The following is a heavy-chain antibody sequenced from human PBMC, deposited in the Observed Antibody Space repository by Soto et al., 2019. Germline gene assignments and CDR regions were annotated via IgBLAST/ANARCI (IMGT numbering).Heavy chain of an antibody. CDR1: GYTFTGYY. V-gene: IGHV1-2*04. J-gene: IGHJ4*02. CDR2: INPNSGGT. Sequence: ASVKVSCKASGYTFTGYYMHWVRQAPGQGLEWMGWINPNSGGTNYAQKFQGWVTMTRDTSISTAYMELSRLRSDDTAVYYCARWIAAARYYFDYWGQGTLVTVSS. CDR3: ARWIAAARYYFDY. D-gene: IGHD6-13*01.